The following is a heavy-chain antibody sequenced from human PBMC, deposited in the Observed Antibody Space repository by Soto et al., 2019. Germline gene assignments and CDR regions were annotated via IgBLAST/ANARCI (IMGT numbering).Heavy chain of an antibody. CDR2: ISGSGGNT. V-gene: IGHV3-23*01. D-gene: IGHD6-13*01. Sequence: GGSLRLSCAASGFIFSSYAMSWVRQAPGKGLEWVSYISGSGGNTNYADSVKGRFTISRDNSKNTLYLQMNSLRAEDTAVDHCTKASDLSSWYVNLDYWGQGALVTVSS. J-gene: IGHJ4*02. CDR3: TKASDLSSWYVNLDY. CDR1: GFIFSSYA.